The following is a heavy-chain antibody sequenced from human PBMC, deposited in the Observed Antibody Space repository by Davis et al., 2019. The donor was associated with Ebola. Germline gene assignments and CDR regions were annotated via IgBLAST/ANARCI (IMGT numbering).Heavy chain of an antibody. CDR3: TSFTGGDDY. D-gene: IGHD3-16*01. CDR2: IRSKANSYAT. Sequence: GRSLRPSCPAPGSTFSGSAMHCARQPSGKGLEWAGRIRSKANSYATAHAASVKGRFTISRDDSKNTAYLQMNSLKTEDTAVYYCTSFTGGDDYWGQGTLVTVSS. CDR1: GSTFSGSA. V-gene: IGHV3-73*01. J-gene: IGHJ4*02.